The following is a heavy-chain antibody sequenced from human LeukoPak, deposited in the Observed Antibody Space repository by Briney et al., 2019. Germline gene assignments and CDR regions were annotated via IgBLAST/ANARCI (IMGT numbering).Heavy chain of an antibody. Sequence: GGSLRLSCAASGFTFSSYSMNWVRQAPGKGLEWVSSISSSTSYIYYADSVKGRFTISRDNAKNSLYLQMNSLRVEDTAVYYCARHISGGVDYWGQGTLVTVSS. V-gene: IGHV3-21*01. CDR3: ARHISGGVDY. CDR2: ISSSTSYI. J-gene: IGHJ4*02. CDR1: GFTFSSYS. D-gene: IGHD2-21*01.